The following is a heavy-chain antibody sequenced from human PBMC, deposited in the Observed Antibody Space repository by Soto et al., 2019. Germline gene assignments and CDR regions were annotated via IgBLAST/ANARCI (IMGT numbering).Heavy chain of an antibody. D-gene: IGHD6-6*01. CDR3: ARVPSSSPLARFDY. J-gene: IGHJ4*02. CDR2: IKQDGSEK. Sequence: PGGSLRLSCAASGFTFSSYWMSWVRQAPGKGLEWVANIKQDGSEKYYVDSVKGRFTISRDNAKNSLYLQMNSLRAEDTAVYYCARVPSSSPLARFDYWGQGTLVTVSS. V-gene: IGHV3-7*05. CDR1: GFTFSSYW.